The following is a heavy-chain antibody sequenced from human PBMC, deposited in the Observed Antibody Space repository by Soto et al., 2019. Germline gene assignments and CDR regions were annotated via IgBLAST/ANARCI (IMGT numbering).Heavy chain of an antibody. CDR2: IYHSGST. CDR1: GGSISNGVYS. CDR3: ARVPGP. Sequence: PSETLSLSCAVSGGSISNGVYSWSWIRQPPGKGLEWIGYIYHSGSTYYNPSLKSRVTISVDRSKNQFSLKLSSVTAADTAVYYCARVPGPWGQGTLVTVSS. J-gene: IGHJ5*02. V-gene: IGHV4-30-2*01.